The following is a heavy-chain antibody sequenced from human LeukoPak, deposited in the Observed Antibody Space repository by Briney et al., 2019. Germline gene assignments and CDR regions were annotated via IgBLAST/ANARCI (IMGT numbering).Heavy chain of an antibody. Sequence: PSETLSLTASGSGFSISSYYWRWIRQPPGKGLEGMVYIYYSGSTNYNPSLKSRVTISVDTSKTQFSLKISSVTAADTAVYYCARDFDYRGFDPWGQGTLVTVSS. D-gene: IGHD3-9*01. J-gene: IGHJ5*02. V-gene: IGHV4-59*01. CDR3: ARDFDYRGFDP. CDR2: IYYSGST. CDR1: GFSISSYY.